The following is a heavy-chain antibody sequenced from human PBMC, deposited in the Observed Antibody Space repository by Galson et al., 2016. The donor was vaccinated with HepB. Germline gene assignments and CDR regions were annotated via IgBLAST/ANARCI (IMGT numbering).Heavy chain of an antibody. CDR1: GLNFWTYW. D-gene: IGHD3-16*01. CDR2: ISHDGRDQ. CDR3: AQYGGLADS. J-gene: IGHJ4*02. V-gene: IGHV3-7*01. Sequence: SLRLSCAASGLNFWTYWMTWVRQAPGKGPEWVASISHDGRDQRYVDSVKGRFTISRDIARNSLYLQMNSLRVDDTAVYYCAQYGGLADSWGQGTLVTVSS.